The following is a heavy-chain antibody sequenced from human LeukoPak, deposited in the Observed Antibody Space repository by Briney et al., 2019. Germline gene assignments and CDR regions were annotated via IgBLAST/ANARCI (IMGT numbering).Heavy chain of an antibody. CDR2: TYHSGST. J-gene: IGHJ4*02. CDR1: GGSISSSNW. CDR3: ARDQGGYSGYDRSFDY. V-gene: IGHV4-4*02. Sequence: PSETLSLTCAVSGGSISSSNWWSWVRQSPGKGLEWIGETYHSGSTNYNPSLKSRVTISVDKSKNQFSLRLSSVTAADTAVYYCARDQGGYSGYDRSFDYWGQGTLVTVSS. D-gene: IGHD5-12*01.